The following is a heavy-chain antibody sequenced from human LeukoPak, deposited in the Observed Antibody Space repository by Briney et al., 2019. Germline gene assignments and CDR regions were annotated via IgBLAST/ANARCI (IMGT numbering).Heavy chain of an antibody. Sequence: PGGSLRLSCAASGFTFDDYAMHWVRQAPGKGLEWVSGISWDSGSIGYADSVKGRFTISRDNAKNSLYLQMNSLRAEDMALYYCAAQQWLVNWFDPWDQGTLVTVSS. CDR3: AAQQWLVNWFDP. CDR1: GFTFDDYA. J-gene: IGHJ5*02. V-gene: IGHV3-9*03. D-gene: IGHD6-19*01. CDR2: ISWDSGSI.